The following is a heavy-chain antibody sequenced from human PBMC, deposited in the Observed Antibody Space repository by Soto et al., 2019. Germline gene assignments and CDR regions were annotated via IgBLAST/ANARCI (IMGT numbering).Heavy chain of an antibody. CDR3: AKDRSENFWVYYYAMDV. CDR1: GFNFGAYA. Sequence: LRLSCEASGFNFGAYAMSWVRQAPGKGLEWVSGISGSSSGTYYTDSVKGRFTISRDNSKNTVYLQMNSLRGEDTAVYYCAKDRSENFWVYYYAMDVWGQGTAVTVSS. CDR2: ISGSSSGT. J-gene: IGHJ6*02. D-gene: IGHD6-19*01. V-gene: IGHV3-23*01.